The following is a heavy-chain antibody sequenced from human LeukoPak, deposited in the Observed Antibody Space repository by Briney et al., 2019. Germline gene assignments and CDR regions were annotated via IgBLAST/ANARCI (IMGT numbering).Heavy chain of an antibody. CDR1: GFIFSTFG. V-gene: IGHV3-30*02. J-gene: IGHJ6*03. CDR2: IHYDGSNK. CDR3: AKRDYLDV. Sequence: GGSLRLSCAASGFIFSTFGMHWVRQAPGKGLEWVAFIHYDGSNKYYGDSVKGRFIISRDNSKNTLYLEMNSLRVEDTAVYYCAKRDYLDVWGKGTTVTVSS.